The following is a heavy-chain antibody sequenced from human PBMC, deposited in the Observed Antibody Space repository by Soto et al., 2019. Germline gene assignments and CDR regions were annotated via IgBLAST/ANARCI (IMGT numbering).Heavy chain of an antibody. CDR2: IYPGDSDT. V-gene: IGHV5-51*01. J-gene: IGHJ4*02. Sequence: GESLKISCKGSGYSFTSYWIGWVRQMPGKGLEWMGIIYPGDSDTRYSPSFQGQVTISADKSISTAYLQWSSLKASDTAMYYCARALTNYDILTGYLRSHYFDYWGQGTLVTVSS. D-gene: IGHD3-9*01. CDR3: ARALTNYDILTGYLRSHYFDY. CDR1: GYSFTSYW.